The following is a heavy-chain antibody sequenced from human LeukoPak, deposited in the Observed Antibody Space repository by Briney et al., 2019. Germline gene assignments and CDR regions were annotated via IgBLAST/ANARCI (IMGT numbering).Heavy chain of an antibody. V-gene: IGHV3-74*01. CDR1: GFIFNDFW. Sequence: GGSLRLSCAAYGFIFNDFWMDRLRHVPGKGPVWVLRISSDGSTTYYTESVKGRFTSSRGNAKNTLYLQMSRLRVEDTAVYYGGTAQYWGQGTLLTVSS. CDR3: GTAQY. CDR2: ISSDGSTT. J-gene: IGHJ4*02.